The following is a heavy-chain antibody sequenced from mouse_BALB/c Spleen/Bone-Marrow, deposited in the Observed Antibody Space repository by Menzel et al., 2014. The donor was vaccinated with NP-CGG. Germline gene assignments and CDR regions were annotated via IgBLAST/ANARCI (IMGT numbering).Heavy chain of an antibody. CDR3: TRGYYPYYYAMDY. J-gene: IGHJ4*01. V-gene: IGHV1S22*01. Sequence: GSELVRPGASVKLSCKASGYTFTSYWMHWVKQRHGQGLEWIGNIYPGSGSTNYDEKFKSKGTLTVDTSSSTAYTHLSSLTSEDSAVYYCTRGYYPYYYAMDYWGQGTSVTVSS. D-gene: IGHD2-3*01. CDR2: IYPGSGST. CDR1: GYTFTSYW.